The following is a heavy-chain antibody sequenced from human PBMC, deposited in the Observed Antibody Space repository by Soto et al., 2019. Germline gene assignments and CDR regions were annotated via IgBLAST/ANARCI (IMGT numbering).Heavy chain of an antibody. D-gene: IGHD5-12*01. CDR2: ISHSGST. CDR3: ARGPWLRSSFDS. Sequence: SETLSLTCAVYGESFSGYFWTWVRQPPGKGLEWIGEISHSGSTNYNPSLKSRLTISVDTSKNQFSLKLSSVTAADTAVYYCARGPWLRSSFDSWGQGTLVTVSA. V-gene: IGHV4-34*01. J-gene: IGHJ4*02. CDR1: GESFSGYF.